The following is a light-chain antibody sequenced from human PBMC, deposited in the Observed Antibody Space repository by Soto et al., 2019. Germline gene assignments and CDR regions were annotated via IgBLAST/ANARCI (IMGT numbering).Light chain of an antibody. J-gene: IGLJ3*02. CDR2: EVT. CDR1: SSDVGGYNY. Sequence: QSVLTQPPSASGSPGQSVTISCTGTSSDVGGYNYVSWYQQHPGKAPKLMIYEVTKRPSGVPDRFSGSKSGNTASLTVSGLLADDEADYYCSSHAGIINVVFGGGTKLTVL. V-gene: IGLV2-8*01. CDR3: SSHAGIINVV.